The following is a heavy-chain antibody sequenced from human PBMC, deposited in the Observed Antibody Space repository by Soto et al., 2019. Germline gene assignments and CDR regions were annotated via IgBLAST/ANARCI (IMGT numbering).Heavy chain of an antibody. Sequence: GASVKVSCKASGGTFSSYTISWVRQAPGQGLEWMGRIIPILGIANYAQKFQGRATITADKSTSTAYMELSSLRSEDTAVYYRARVRTRRADPYCGGDCYHDYWGQGTLVTVSS. CDR2: IIPILGIA. CDR3: ARVRTRRADPYCGGDCYHDY. D-gene: IGHD2-21*02. V-gene: IGHV1-69*02. J-gene: IGHJ4*02. CDR1: GGTFSSYT.